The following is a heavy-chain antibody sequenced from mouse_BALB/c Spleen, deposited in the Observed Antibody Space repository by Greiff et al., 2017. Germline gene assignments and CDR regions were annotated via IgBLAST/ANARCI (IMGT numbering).Heavy chain of an antibody. J-gene: IGHJ2*01. V-gene: IGHV5-17*02. CDR3: ARSDGGSPYDYGGYFDY. CDR2: ISSGSSTI. D-gene: IGHD2-4*01. CDR1: GFTFSSFG. Sequence: EVQLVESGGGLVQPGGSRKLSCAASGFTFSSFGMHWVRQAPEKGLEWVAYISSGSSTIYYADTVKGRFTISRDNPKNTLFLQMTSLRSEDTAMYYCARSDGGSPYDYGGYFDYWGQGTTLTVSS.